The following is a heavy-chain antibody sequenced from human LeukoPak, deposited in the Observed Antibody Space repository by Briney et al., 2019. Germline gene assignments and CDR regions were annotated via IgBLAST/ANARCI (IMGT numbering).Heavy chain of an antibody. J-gene: IGHJ4*02. D-gene: IGHD3-22*01. V-gene: IGHV5-51*01. CDR1: GYNFTSYW. Sequence: GESLKISCKGSGYNFTSYWIGWVRQMPGKGLEWMGIIYPGDSDTRYSPSFQGQVTISADKSISTAYLQWSSLKASDTAMYYCARPNYYDSSGPNYYFDYWGQGTLVTVSS. CDR2: IYPGDSDT. CDR3: ARPNYYDSSGPNYYFDY.